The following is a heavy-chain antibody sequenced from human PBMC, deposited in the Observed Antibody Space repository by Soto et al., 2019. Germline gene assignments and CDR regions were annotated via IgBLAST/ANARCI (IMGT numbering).Heavy chain of an antibody. CDR1: GGSISSGGYY. CDR2: IYYSGST. CDR3: ARGIIAVAGTCWFDP. D-gene: IGHD6-19*01. Sequence: QVQLQESGPGLVKPSQTLSLTCTVSGGSISSGGYYWSWIRQHPGKGLEWIGYIYYSGSTYYNPSHKSRVTISVDTSKNQVSLKLSSVTAADTAVYYCARGIIAVAGTCWFDPWGQGTLVTVSS. J-gene: IGHJ5*02. V-gene: IGHV4-31*03.